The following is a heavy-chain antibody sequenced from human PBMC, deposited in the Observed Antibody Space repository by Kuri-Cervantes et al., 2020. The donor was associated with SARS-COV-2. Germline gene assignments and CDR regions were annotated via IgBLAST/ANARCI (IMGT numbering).Heavy chain of an antibody. D-gene: IGHD2-2*02. CDR2: ISSSSSYI. Sequence: GGSLRLSCAASGFTFSSYSMNWVRQAPGKGLEWVSSISSSSSYIYYADSAKGRFTISRDNAKNSLYLQMNSLRAEDTAVYYCARDRGVPAAIPGDWGQGTLVTVSS. J-gene: IGHJ4*02. CDR1: GFTFSSYS. CDR3: ARDRGVPAAIPGD. V-gene: IGHV3-21*01.